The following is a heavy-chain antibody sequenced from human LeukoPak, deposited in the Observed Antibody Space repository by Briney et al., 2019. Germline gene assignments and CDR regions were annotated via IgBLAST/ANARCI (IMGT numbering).Heavy chain of an antibody. D-gene: IGHD5-18*01. CDR2: IKQDGSEK. CDR3: ARHPAGYRYGYYYGMDV. J-gene: IGHJ6*02. Sequence: GGSLRLSCAASGFTFSSCAMSWVRQAPGKGLEWVANIKQDGSEKYYVDSVKGRFTISRDNAKNSLYLQMKSLRAEDTAVYYCARHPAGYRYGYYYGMDVWGQGTTVTVSS. CDR1: GFTFSSCA. V-gene: IGHV3-7*03.